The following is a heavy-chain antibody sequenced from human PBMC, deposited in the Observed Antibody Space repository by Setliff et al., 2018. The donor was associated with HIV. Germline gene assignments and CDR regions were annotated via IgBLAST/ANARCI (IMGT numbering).Heavy chain of an antibody. Sequence: PSETLSLTCTVSGGSISSSSHHWSWIRQTPGKGLEWIGSIYYSGNSYYNPSLQSRVTISVDTSKNQFSLRLTSLTAADTAIYYCARSTVGAGASFPWGRGILVTVSS. J-gene: IGHJ5*02. CDR2: IYYSGNS. CDR1: GGSISSSSHH. V-gene: IGHV4-39*07. CDR3: ARSTVGAGASFP. D-gene: IGHD1-26*01.